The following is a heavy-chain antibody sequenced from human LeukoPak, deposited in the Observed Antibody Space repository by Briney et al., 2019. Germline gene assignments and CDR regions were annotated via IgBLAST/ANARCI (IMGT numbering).Heavy chain of an antibody. CDR1: GYTFTSYG. V-gene: IGHV1-18*01. D-gene: IGHD5-12*01. J-gene: IGHJ3*02. CDR3: ARGERGYDYVGAFDI. CDR2: ISAYNGNT. Sequence: EASVKVSCKASGYTFTSYGISWVRQAPGQGLEWMGWISAYNGNTNYAQKLQGRVTMTTDTSTSTAYMELRSLRSDDTAVYYCARGERGYDYVGAFDIWGQGTMVTVSS.